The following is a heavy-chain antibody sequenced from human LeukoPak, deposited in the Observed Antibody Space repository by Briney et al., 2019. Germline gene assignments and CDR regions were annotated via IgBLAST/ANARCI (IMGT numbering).Heavy chain of an antibody. Sequence: ASVKVSCKVSGYTLTELSMHWVRQAPGKGLEWMGGFDPEDGETIYAQKFQGRVTMTEDTSTDTAYMELSSLRSEDTAVYYCATSPLATQWLQCHYWGQGTLVTVSS. CDR2: FDPEDGET. D-gene: IGHD5-24*01. CDR1: GYTLTELS. J-gene: IGHJ4*02. V-gene: IGHV1-24*01. CDR3: ATSPLATQWLQCHY.